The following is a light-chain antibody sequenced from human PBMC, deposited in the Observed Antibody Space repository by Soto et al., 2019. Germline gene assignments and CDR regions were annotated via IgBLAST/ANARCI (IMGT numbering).Light chain of an antibody. CDR3: QQYVPAPYT. V-gene: IGKV4-1*01. Sequence: DIVMTQSPDSLAVSLGERATIKCKSSQSVLYSSNNKNYLAWYQQKAGQPPKLLIDWAAIRESGVPDRFSGSGSGTDFTLTISSLQAEDVAVYYCQQYVPAPYTVGQGTKLEIK. J-gene: IGKJ2*01. CDR1: QSVLYSSNNKNY. CDR2: WAA.